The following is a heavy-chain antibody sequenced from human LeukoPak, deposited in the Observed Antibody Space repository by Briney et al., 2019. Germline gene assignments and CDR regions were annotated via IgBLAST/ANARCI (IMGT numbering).Heavy chain of an antibody. CDR1: GGSISSYS. Sequence: PETLSLTCTVSGGSISSYSWSWIRQPPGKGLEWIGYMSYSGSTNYNPSLESRVTISVDTSKNQFSLKLTSVTAADTAVYYCATGRYYDNVWGSYRPSFDFWGQGTLATVSS. CDR3: ATGRYYDNVWGSYRPSFDF. J-gene: IGHJ4*02. D-gene: IGHD3-16*02. V-gene: IGHV4-59*08. CDR2: MSYSGST.